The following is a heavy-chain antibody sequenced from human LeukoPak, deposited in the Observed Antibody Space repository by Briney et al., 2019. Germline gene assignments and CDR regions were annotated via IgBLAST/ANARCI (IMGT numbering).Heavy chain of an antibody. CDR1: GFISSSYG. Sequence: AGGSLRLSCAASGFISSSYGMHWVRQAPGKGLEWVAFIRYDGTNKYYAGSVKGRFTISRDNSKNTLYLQMNSLRAEDTAVYYCAKDRSGSYSQGLDYWGQGTLVTVSS. D-gene: IGHD1-26*01. CDR3: AKDRSGSYSQGLDY. J-gene: IGHJ4*02. CDR2: IRYDGTNK. V-gene: IGHV3-30*02.